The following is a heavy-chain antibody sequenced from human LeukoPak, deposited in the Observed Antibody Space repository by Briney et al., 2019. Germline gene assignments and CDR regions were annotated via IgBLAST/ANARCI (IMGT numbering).Heavy chain of an antibody. J-gene: IGHJ3*02. Sequence: WGSLRLSCAASGFTFSSYAMSWVRQAPGKGLQWVSTITGTTHYADSVRGRFTISRDNSKNILYLQMNSLSTEDTAIYYCAKAFREYGSSTYSSFDIWGQGTMVTVSS. D-gene: IGHD6-13*01. V-gene: IGHV3-23*01. CDR1: GFTFSSYA. CDR2: ITGTT. CDR3: AKAFREYGSSTYSSFDI.